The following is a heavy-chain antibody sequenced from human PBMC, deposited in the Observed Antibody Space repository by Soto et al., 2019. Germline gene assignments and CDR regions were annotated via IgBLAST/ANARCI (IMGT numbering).Heavy chain of an antibody. CDR1: GGSISSYY. CDR3: ARGSSGWSVYYYFDY. J-gene: IGHJ4*02. V-gene: IGHV4-59*01. Sequence: QVQLQESGPGLVKPSETLSLTCTVSGGSISSYYWSWIRQPPGKGLEWIGYIYYSGSTNYNPSLKSRVTIXXDXSXNQFSLKLSSVTAADTAVYYCARGSSGWSVYYYFDYWGQGTLVTVSS. CDR2: IYYSGST. D-gene: IGHD6-19*01.